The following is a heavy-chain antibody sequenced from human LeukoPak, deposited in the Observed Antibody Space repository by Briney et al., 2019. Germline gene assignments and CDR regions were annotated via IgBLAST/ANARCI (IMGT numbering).Heavy chain of an antibody. V-gene: IGHV4-39*01. J-gene: IGHJ4*02. D-gene: IGHD6-19*01. CDR3: ARLAVALFDY. CDR2: IYYSGGT. Sequence: SETLSLTCTVSGGSISSSSYYWGWIRQPPGKGLEWIGSIYYSGGTYYNPSHKSRVTISVDTSKNQFSLKLSSVTAADTAVYYCARLAVALFDYWGQGTLVTVSS. CDR1: GGSISSSSYY.